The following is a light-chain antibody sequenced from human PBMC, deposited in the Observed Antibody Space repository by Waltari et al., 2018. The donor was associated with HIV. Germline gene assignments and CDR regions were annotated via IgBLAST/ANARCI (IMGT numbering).Light chain of an antibody. Sequence: EVVLTQSPGTLTSSPGETIILSCRASQSITNTYLAWYQQRPGQTPKLLIYSASRRAAGIPERFSGSGSETDFTLTISRLEPDDFAAYYCQHYGRSPPYTFGQGTKLE. CDR3: QHYGRSPPYT. V-gene: IGKV3-20*01. CDR2: SAS. CDR1: QSITNTY. J-gene: IGKJ2*01.